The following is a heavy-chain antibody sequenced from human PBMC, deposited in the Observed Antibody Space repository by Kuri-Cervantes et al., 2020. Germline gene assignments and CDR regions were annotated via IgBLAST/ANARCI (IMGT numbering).Heavy chain of an antibody. CDR2: ISGSGGST. J-gene: IGHJ4*02. CDR1: GFTFSSYA. Sequence: ETLSLTCAASGFTFSSYAMTWVRQAPGKGLEWVSAISGSGGSTYYADSVKGRFTISRDNSKNTLYLQMNSLRAEDTAVYYCARGGLWFGELSSFDYWGQGTLVTVSS. D-gene: IGHD3-10*01. CDR3: ARGGLWFGELSSFDY. V-gene: IGHV3-23*01.